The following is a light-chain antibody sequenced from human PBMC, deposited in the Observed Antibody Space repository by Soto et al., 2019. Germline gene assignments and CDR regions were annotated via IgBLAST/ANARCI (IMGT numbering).Light chain of an antibody. J-gene: IGKJ5*01. V-gene: IGKV1-9*01. CDR2: TAS. CDR1: QGISSS. CDR3: QQLNDYPIT. Sequence: DIQLTQSPSFLSASVGDRVTITCRASQGISSSLAWYQQKPGKAPKLLIYTASNLQSGVPSRFSGSGSRTEFTLTISRLHPEDFATYFCQQLNDYPITFGQGTRLENK.